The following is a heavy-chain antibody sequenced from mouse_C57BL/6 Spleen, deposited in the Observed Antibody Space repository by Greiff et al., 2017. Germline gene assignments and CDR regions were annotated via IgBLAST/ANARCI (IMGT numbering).Heavy chain of an antibody. Sequence: EVKLQESGPGLVKPSQSLSLTCSVTGYSITSGYYWNWIRQFPGNKLEWMGYISYDGSNNYNPSLKNRISITRDTSKNQFFLKLNSVTTEDTATYYCAREVYYGNYLYYFDYWGQGTTLTVSS. CDR3: AREVYYGNYLYYFDY. CDR2: ISYDGSN. J-gene: IGHJ2*01. V-gene: IGHV3-6*01. CDR1: GYSITSGYY. D-gene: IGHD2-1*01.